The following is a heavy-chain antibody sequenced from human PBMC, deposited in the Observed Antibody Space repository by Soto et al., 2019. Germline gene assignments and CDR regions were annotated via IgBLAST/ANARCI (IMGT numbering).Heavy chain of an antibody. D-gene: IGHD2-15*01. V-gene: IGHV5-51*01. CDR2: IYPGDSDT. J-gene: IGHJ3*02. CDR3: ARHRSPYCSGGSCTGDAFDI. CDR1: GYSFTSYW. Sequence: PGESLKISCKGSGYSFTSYWIGWVRQMPGKGLEWMGIIYPGDSDTRYSPSFQGQVTISADKSISTAYLQWSSLKASDTAMYYCARHRSPYCSGGSCTGDAFDIWGQGTMVTVSS.